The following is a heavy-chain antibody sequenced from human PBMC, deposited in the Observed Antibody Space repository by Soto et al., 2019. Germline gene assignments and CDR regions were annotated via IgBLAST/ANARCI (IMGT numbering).Heavy chain of an antibody. CDR1: GGSFSGYY. V-gene: IGHV4-34*01. CDR2: IDHSGYT. Sequence: SETLSLTCAVYGGSFSGYYWNWIRQPPGKGLEWIGEIDHSGYTNHNPSLKSRVTISVDTSKNQFSLRLTSVTAADTAVYYCARVRDWFDPWGQGTLVTVSS. CDR3: ARVRDWFDP. D-gene: IGHD3-3*01. J-gene: IGHJ5*02.